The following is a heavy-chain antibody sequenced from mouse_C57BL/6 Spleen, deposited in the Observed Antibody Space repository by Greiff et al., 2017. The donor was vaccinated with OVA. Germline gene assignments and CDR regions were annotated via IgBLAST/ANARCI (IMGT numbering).Heavy chain of an antibody. CDR1: GYTFTSYW. Sequence: QVQLQQPGAELVKPGASVKLSCKASGYTFTSYWMQCVKQRPGQGLEWIGEIDPSDSYTNSNQKFKGKATLTVDTSSSPAYLQLSSLTSEDSAVYYCARRYYGKGYWYFDVWGTGTTVTVSS. J-gene: IGHJ1*03. D-gene: IGHD1-1*01. CDR2: IDPSDSYT. CDR3: ARRYYGKGYWYFDV. V-gene: IGHV1-50*01.